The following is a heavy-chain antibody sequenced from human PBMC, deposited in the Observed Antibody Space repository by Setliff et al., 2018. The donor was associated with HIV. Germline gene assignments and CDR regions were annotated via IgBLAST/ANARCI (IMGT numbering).Heavy chain of an antibody. CDR2: IYTGGYT. CDR1: GGSVNAGSYY. CDR3: ARPRGHGDFYFDI. V-gene: IGHV4-61*09. Sequence: SETLSLTCSVSGGSVNAGSYYWTWLRQSAGKGLEWIGHIYTGGYTSYNPSLERRVPMSLDTSNNHVPLRVTSVTAANTAVYFCARPRGHGDFYFDIWGRGTLVTVSS. J-gene: IGHJ4*02.